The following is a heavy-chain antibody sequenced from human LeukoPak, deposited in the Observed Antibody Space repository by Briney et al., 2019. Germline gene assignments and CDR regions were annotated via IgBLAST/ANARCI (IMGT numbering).Heavy chain of an antibody. D-gene: IGHD3-10*01. CDR3: ARDYGPRPMVRGANDAFDI. CDR2: ISSSSSYI. J-gene: IGHJ3*02. CDR1: GFTFSSYS. V-gene: IGHV3-21*01. Sequence: PGGSLRLSCAASGFTFSSYSMNWVRQAPGKGLEWVSSISSSSSYIYYADSVKGRFTISRDNAKNSLYLQMNSLRAEDTAVYYCARDYGPRPMVRGANDAFDIWGQGTMVTVSS.